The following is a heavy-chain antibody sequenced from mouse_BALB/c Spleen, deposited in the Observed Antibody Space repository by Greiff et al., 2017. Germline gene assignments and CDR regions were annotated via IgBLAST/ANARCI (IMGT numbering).Heavy chain of an antibody. CDR2: ISSGSSTI. V-gene: IGHV5-17*02. J-gene: IGHJ4*01. Sequence: EVKLQESGGGLVQPGGSRKLSCAASGFTFSSFGMHWVRQAPEKGLEWVAYISSGSSTIYYADTVKGRFTISRDNPKNTLFLQMTSLRSEDTAMYYCARSFYYGYLLGAMDYWGQGTSVTVSS. CDR3: ARSFYYGYLLGAMDY. CDR1: GFTFSSFG. D-gene: IGHD1-2*01.